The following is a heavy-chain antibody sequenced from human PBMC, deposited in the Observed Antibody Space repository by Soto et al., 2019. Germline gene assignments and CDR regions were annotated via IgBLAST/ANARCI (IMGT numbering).Heavy chain of an antibody. D-gene: IGHD2-21*02. CDR3: AREKAGFGGNSTYFDY. J-gene: IGHJ4*02. V-gene: IGHV1-69*13. CDR1: GGIFTNYA. Sequence: ASVKVSCKASGGIFTNYAFSWVRQAPGQGLEWMGGIIPIFGTANYAQKFQGRVTITADESTTTAYMDLSSLTSEDTAVYYCAREKAGFGGNSTYFDYWGQGTLVTVSS. CDR2: IIPIFGTA.